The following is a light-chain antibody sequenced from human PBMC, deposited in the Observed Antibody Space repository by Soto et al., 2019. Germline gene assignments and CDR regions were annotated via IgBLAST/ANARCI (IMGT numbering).Light chain of an antibody. CDR2: DVN. CDR1: SSDIGGYDY. V-gene: IGLV2-14*01. CDR3: TSYASGSSHVV. J-gene: IGLJ2*01. Sequence: QSALTQPASVSGSPGQSITLSCTGTSSDIGGYDYVSWYQRHPGKAPKLIIYDVNNRPSGVSNRFSGSKSGNTASLTISGLQADDEADHYCTSYASGSSHVVFGGGTKLTVL.